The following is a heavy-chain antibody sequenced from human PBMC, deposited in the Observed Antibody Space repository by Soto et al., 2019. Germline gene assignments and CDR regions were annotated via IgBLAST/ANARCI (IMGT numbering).Heavy chain of an antibody. V-gene: IGHV1-69*02. CDR1: GDSFSSYT. D-gene: IGHD3-10*01. CDR2: IIPGLGIA. Sequence: QVQLVQSGAEVKKPGSSVKVSCKASGDSFSSYTISCVRQAPGQGLEWMGRIIPGLGIAHYAQKYQDRVTVTADISTSTAYMELRSLRSEDTAVFYCARVVDYGSGSYPLGYWGQGTLVTVSS. CDR3: ARVVDYGSGSYPLGY. J-gene: IGHJ4*02.